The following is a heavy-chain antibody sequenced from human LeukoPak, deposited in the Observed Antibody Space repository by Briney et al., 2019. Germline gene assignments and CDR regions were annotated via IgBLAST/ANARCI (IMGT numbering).Heavy chain of an antibody. D-gene: IGHD2-8*01. J-gene: IGHJ4*02. Sequence: GGSLRLSCAASGFTYSSYAMTWVRQSPGKGLEWVSTLSGSGNSRYYADSVQGRFTISRDDFTNTLYLQMNSLRVEDTAVYYCARDVNGGYWGQGTLVTVSS. CDR2: LSGSGNSR. V-gene: IGHV3-23*01. CDR3: ARDVNGGY. CDR1: GFTYSSYA.